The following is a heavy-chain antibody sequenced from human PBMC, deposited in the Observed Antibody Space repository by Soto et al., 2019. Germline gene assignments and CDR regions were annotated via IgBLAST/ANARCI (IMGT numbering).Heavy chain of an antibody. CDR3: ARDAGIPSNGMDV. CDR2: ITPYNRNT. Sequence: ASVKVSCKTSGYTFTSHRITWVRQAPGQGLEWMGWITPYNRNTNYAQKFQGRVTMTTDTSAHTAYMELRSLRSDDTAMYYCARDAGIPSNGMDVWGQGTAVTVSS. D-gene: IGHD6-13*01. V-gene: IGHV1-18*01. J-gene: IGHJ6*02. CDR1: GYTFTSHR.